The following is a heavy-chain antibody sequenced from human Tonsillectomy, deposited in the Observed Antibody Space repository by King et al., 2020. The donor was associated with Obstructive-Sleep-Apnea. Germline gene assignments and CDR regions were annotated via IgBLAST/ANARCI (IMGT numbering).Heavy chain of an antibody. CDR3: ARAQGYCSGGSGYRYYYYFDL. Sequence: VQLVESGGGLVQPGGSLRLSCAASGFTVGSNYMSWVRQAPGKGLEWVSVIYSGGRTYYADSVKGRFTTSRDNSKNTLYLQMNSLRAEDTAVYYFARAQGYCSGGSGYRYYYYFDLWGRGTLVTVSS. CDR1: GFTVGSNY. CDR2: IYSGGRT. V-gene: IGHV3-66*01. J-gene: IGHJ2*01. D-gene: IGHD2-15*01.